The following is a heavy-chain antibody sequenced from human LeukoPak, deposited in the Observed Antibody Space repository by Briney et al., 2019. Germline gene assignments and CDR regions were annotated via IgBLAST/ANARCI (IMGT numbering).Heavy chain of an antibody. D-gene: IGHD3-10*01. CDR3: ARGGDYYYYGVDV. CDR1: GFTFSSYW. V-gene: IGHV3-7*01. J-gene: IGHJ6*02. CDR2: IKQDGSEK. Sequence: GGSLRLSCAASGFTFSSYWMSWVRQAPGKGLEWVANIKQDGSEKYYVDSVKGRFTISRDNAKNSLYLQMNSLRAEDTAVYYCARGGDYYYYGVDVWGQGTTVTVSS.